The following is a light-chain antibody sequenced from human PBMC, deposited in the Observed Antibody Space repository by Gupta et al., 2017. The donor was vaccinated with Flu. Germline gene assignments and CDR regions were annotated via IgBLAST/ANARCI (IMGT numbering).Light chain of an antibody. Sequence: GDRVSITCRASQSIIKYLNWYQQKPGKGPILLIYHASSLQSGVPAKFSGSGSGTDFTLTITSLQPEDSATYYCQQTYNTSWTFGQGTKVEI. CDR2: HAS. CDR1: QSIIKY. CDR3: QQTYNTSWT. J-gene: IGKJ1*01. V-gene: IGKV1-39*01.